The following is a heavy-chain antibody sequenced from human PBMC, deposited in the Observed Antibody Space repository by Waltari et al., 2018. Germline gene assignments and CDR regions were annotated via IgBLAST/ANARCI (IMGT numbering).Heavy chain of an antibody. D-gene: IGHD3-10*01. J-gene: IGHJ4*02. V-gene: IGHV4-61*05. Sequence: QLQLQESGPGLVKPSETLSLTCTVSGGSISSSSYYWGWIRQPPGKGLEWIGYIYYSGSTNYNPSLKSRVTISVDTSKNQFSLKLSSVTAADTAVYYCARVRTYGASDYWGQGTLVTVSS. CDR2: IYYSGST. CDR3: ARVRTYGASDY. CDR1: GGSISSSSYY.